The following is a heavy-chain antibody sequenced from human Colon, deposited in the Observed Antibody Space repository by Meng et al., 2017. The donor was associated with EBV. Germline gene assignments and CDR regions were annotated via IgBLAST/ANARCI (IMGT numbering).Heavy chain of an antibody. CDR2: SYYSGST. Sequence: QVQLQESGPGLVKPSQTLSLTCAVSGDSISSSGYYWSWIRQPPGKGLEWIGYSYYSGSTYYNPSLKSRVTISVDTSNNQFSLKLKSVTAADTAVYYCVRYSYGFDYWGQGTLVTVSS. J-gene: IGHJ4*02. V-gene: IGHV4-30-4*01. CDR1: GDSISSSGYY. D-gene: IGHD5-18*01. CDR3: VRYSYGFDY.